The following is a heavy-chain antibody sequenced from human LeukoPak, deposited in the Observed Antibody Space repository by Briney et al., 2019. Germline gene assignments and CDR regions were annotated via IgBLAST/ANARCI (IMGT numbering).Heavy chain of an antibody. V-gene: IGHV4-34*01. J-gene: IGHJ6*03. CDR2: INHSRCT. Sequence: SEALSLTCAVCGGSFSGYYCSWIRQPPGKGLEWIGDINHSRCTKYNPSLKSRVTISVDTSKNQCSLNLSSVTAADTAVYYWARLARRRIVVVKDYYYMDVWGKGTTVTVSS. D-gene: IGHD3-22*01. CDR1: GGSFSGYY. CDR3: ARLARRRIVVVKDYYYMDV.